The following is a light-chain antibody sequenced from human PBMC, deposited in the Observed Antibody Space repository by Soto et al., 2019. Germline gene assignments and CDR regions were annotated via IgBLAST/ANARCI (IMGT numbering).Light chain of an antibody. Sequence: EIVMKQSPATLSVSPGERATLSCRASQSVSSNLAWYQQKPGQAPRPLIYGASTRATGTPARFSGSGSGTEFTLTISSLQSEDFAVYYCQQYNNWPRTFGQGTKVDIK. V-gene: IGKV3-15*01. J-gene: IGKJ1*01. CDR3: QQYNNWPRT. CDR2: GAS. CDR1: QSVSSN.